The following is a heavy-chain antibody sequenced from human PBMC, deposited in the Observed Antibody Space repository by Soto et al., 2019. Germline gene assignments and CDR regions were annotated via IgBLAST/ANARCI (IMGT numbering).Heavy chain of an antibody. J-gene: IGHJ3*02. CDR2: IYDSGST. CDR3: ARVWGGAFDI. Sequence: QVQLQESGPGLVKHSETLSLTCTVSGCSISSYYWCWILQPPGKGLELIGYIYDSGSTNYNPSLKSRVTISVDTSKNQVSLKLSSVTAADTAVYYCARVWGGAFDIGGQGTMVTVSS. V-gene: IGHV4-59*01. CDR1: GCSISSYY. D-gene: IGHD3-10*01.